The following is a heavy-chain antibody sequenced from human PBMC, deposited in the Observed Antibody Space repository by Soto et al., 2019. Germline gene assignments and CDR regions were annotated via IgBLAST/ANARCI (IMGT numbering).Heavy chain of an antibody. J-gene: IGHJ4*02. D-gene: IGHD2-21*02. Sequence: ASVKVSCKASGYTFTSYAMHWVRQAPGQRLEWMGWINAGNGNTKYSQKFQGRVTITRDTSASTAYMELSSLRSEDTAVYYCARARGIVVVTAMLTWIVYCGQRPLVTVP. CDR2: INAGNGNT. CDR3: ARARGIVVVTAMLTWIVY. CDR1: GYTFTSYA. V-gene: IGHV1-3*01.